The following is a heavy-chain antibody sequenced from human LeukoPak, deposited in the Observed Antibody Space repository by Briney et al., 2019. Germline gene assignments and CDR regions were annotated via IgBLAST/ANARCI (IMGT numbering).Heavy chain of an antibody. J-gene: IGHJ4*02. D-gene: IGHD6-19*01. CDR3: ASNIAVAETDGGEHDY. CDR2: ISYDGSNK. Sequence: GGSLRLSCAASGFTVSSYAMHWVRQAPGKGLEWVAVISYDGSNKYYADSVKGRFTISRDNSKNTLYLQMNSLRAEDTAVYYCASNIAVAETDGGEHDYWGQGTLVTVSS. CDR1: GFTVSSYA. V-gene: IGHV3-30*04.